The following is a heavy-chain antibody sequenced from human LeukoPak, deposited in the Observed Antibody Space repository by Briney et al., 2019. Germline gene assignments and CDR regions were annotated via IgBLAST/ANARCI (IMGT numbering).Heavy chain of an antibody. Sequence: PGGSLRLSCAASGFTFSSYSMNWVRQAPGKGLEWVSSISSSSSYIYYADSVKGRFTISRDNAKNSLYLQMNSLRAEDTAVYYCAREGYDFWSGYYPQIDYWGQGTLVTVSS. CDR3: AREGYDFWSGYYPQIDY. D-gene: IGHD3-3*01. V-gene: IGHV3-21*01. CDR1: GFTFSSYS. CDR2: ISSSSSYI. J-gene: IGHJ4*02.